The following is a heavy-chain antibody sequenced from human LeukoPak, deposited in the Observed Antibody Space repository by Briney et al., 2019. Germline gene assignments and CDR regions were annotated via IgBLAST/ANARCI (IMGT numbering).Heavy chain of an antibody. CDR2: ISGSGAST. D-gene: IGHD3-22*01. V-gene: IGHV3-23*01. J-gene: IGHJ5*01. CDR1: GFTFSSYA. CDR3: ARSRGYRARDDS. Sequence: RGSLRLSCAASGFTFSSYAMIWVRQAPGKGLECVSAISGSGASTFYADSMKGRFTISGDNSKNMLYLQINSLRAEDTAVYFCARSRGYRARDDSWGQGTLVTVSS.